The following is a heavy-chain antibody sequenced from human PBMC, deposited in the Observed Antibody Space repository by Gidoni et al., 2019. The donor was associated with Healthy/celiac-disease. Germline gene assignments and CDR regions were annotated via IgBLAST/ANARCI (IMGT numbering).Heavy chain of an antibody. J-gene: IGHJ4*02. CDR2: IKSKTDGGTT. CDR1: GFTFSNAW. D-gene: IGHD3-3*01. V-gene: IGHV3-15*01. CDR3: TTDLGRFLEWLFKFDY. Sequence: EVQLVESGGGLVKPGGSLRLSCAASGFTFSNAWMSWVRQAPGKGLEWVGRIKSKTDGGTTDYAAPVKGRFTISRDDSKNTLYLQMNSLKTEDTAVYYCTTDLGRFLEWLFKFDYWGQGTLVTVSS.